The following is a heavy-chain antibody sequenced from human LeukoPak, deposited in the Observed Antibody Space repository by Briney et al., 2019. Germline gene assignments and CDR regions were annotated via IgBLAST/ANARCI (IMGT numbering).Heavy chain of an antibody. J-gene: IGHJ4*02. D-gene: IGHD3-22*01. CDR3: ARHGSVDSSGYYHGIDY. V-gene: IGHV5-51*01. CDR1: GYSFTSYW. Sequence: GESLKISCKGSGYSFTSYWIGWVRQMPGKGLEWMGIIYPGDSDTRYSPSFQGQVTISADKSISTAYLQWSSLKASDTAMYYCARHGSVDSSGYYHGIDYWGQGILVTVSS. CDR2: IYPGDSDT.